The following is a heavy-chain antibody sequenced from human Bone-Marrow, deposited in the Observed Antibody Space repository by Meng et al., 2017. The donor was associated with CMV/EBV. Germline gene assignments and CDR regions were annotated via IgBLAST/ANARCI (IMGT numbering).Heavy chain of an antibody. CDR1: GFTFSNAW. D-gene: IGHD5-12*01. CDR3: ARCREWLRPHPDAMDV. J-gene: IGHJ6*02. Sequence: GESLKISCAASGFTFSNAWMSWVRQAPGKGLEWVSFISSSSNYIYYADSVKGRFTISRDNAKNSLYLQMNSLRAGDTAVYYCARCREWLRPHPDAMDVWGQGTTVTVSS. V-gene: IGHV3-21*01. CDR2: ISSSSNYI.